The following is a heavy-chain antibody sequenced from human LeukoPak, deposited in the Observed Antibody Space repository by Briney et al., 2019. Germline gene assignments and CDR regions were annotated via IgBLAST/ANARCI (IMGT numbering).Heavy chain of an antibody. CDR2: IYYSGST. J-gene: IGHJ4*02. Sequence: SETLSLTCTVSGGSISTGSYYWGWIRQPPGKGLEWIGSIYYSGSTYYNPSLKSRVTISVDTSKNQFSLKLSSVTAADTAVYYCARLPRGLIRSYWGQGTPVTVSS. CDR1: GGSISTGSYY. D-gene: IGHD3-16*01. V-gene: IGHV4-39*01. CDR3: ARLPRGLIRSY.